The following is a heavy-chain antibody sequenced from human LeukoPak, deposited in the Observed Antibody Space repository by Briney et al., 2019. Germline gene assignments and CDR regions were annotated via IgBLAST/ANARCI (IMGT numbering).Heavy chain of an antibody. CDR1: GFTFSSYE. CDR2: ISSSGSTI. V-gene: IGHV3-48*03. Sequence: PGGSLRLSCAASGFTFSSYEMNWVRQAPGKGLEWVSYISSSGSTIYYADSVKGRFTISRDNAKNSLYLQMNSLRAEDTAVYYCARILVATGGMDVLGKGTTVTVSS. J-gene: IGHJ6*04. D-gene: IGHD5-12*01. CDR3: ARILVATGGMDV.